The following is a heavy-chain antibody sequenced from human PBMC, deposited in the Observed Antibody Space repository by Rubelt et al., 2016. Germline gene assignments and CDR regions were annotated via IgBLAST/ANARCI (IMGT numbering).Heavy chain of an antibody. J-gene: IGHJ4*02. V-gene: IGHV3-48*01. CDR2: I. Sequence: IYYAGSVKGRFTISRDNAKNSLYLQMNSLRAEDTAVYYCAREGPYSSSPFDYWGQGTLVTVSS. CDR3: AREGPYSSSPFDY. D-gene: IGHD6-6*01.